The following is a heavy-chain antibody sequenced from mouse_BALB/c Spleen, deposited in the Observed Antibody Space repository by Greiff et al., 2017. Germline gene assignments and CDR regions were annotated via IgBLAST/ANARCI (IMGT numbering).Heavy chain of an antibody. CDR1: GYTFTSYY. J-gene: IGHJ4*01. V-gene: IGHV1S81*02. D-gene: IGHD1-1*01. Sequence: QVQLQQSGAELVKPGASVKLSCKASGYTFTSYYMYWVKQRPGQGLEWIGEINPSNGGTNFNEKFKSKATLTVDKSSSTAYMQLSSLTSEDSAVYYCTRSPFLLLRDYAMDYWGQGTSVTVSS. CDR3: TRSPFLLLRDYAMDY. CDR2: INPSNGGT.